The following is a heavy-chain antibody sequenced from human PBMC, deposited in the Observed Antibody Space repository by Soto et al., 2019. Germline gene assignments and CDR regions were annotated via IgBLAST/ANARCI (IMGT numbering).Heavy chain of an antibody. CDR2: INSDGSST. J-gene: IGHJ4*02. CDR3: ARIAVADRMIDY. Sequence: GGSLRLSCAASGFTFSSYWMHWVRQAPGKGLVWVSRINSDGSSTSYADSVKGRFTISRDNAKNTLYLQMNSLRAEDTAVYYCARIAVADRMIDYWGQGTLVTVSS. CDR1: GFTFSSYW. V-gene: IGHV3-74*01. D-gene: IGHD6-19*01.